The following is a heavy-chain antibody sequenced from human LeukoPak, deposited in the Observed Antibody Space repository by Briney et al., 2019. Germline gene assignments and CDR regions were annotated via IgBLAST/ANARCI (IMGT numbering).Heavy chain of an antibody. CDR1: GASINSYY. J-gene: IGHJ4*02. Sequence: SETLSLTCTVSGASINSYYWSWIRQPPGKGLEWIGYVSYSGDTDYNPSLKSRVTISADMSKNHFSLRLSSVTAADTAIYYGAKYGVGSTYFDNWGQGTLVTVSS. CDR3: AKYGVGSTYFDN. D-gene: IGHD1-26*01. CDR2: VSYSGDT. V-gene: IGHV4-59*01.